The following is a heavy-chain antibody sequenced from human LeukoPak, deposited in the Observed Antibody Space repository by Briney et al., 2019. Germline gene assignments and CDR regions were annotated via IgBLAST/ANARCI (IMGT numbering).Heavy chain of an antibody. J-gene: IGHJ5*02. D-gene: IGHD5/OR15-5a*01. CDR2: IHYSGST. V-gene: IGHV4-39*01. Sequence: SETLSLTCTVSGGSISSNTYYWGWIRRPPGKGLEWIGNIHYSGSTYYNPSLKSRVTISVVTSKNQFSLNLSSLTAADTAVYYCATSDTVSTYNWFDPWGQGTLVTVSS. CDR1: GGSISSNTYY. CDR3: ATSDTVSTYNWFDP.